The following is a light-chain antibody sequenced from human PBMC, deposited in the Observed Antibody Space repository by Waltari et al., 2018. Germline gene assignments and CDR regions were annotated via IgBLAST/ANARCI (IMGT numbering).Light chain of an antibody. Sequence: IQITQSPSSVSASVGYSFTHTCRAGQDISSALAWYQQKPGQAPNLLIYAVSSLQSGVPARFSGSGSGTEFTLTISSLQPEDLATYYCQQGSSFPPTFGQGTKVEIK. J-gene: IGKJ1*01. CDR1: QDISSA. CDR3: QQGSSFPPT. V-gene: IGKV1-12*01. CDR2: AVS.